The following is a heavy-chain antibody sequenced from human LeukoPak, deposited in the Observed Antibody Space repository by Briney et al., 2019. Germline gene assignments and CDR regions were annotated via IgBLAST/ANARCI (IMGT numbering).Heavy chain of an antibody. CDR1: GGTFSSYA. D-gene: IGHD3-22*01. CDR2: IIPILGIA. V-gene: IGHV1-69*04. Sequence: SVKVSCKASGGTFSSYAISWVRQAPGQGLGWMGRIIPILGIANYAQKFQGRVTITADKSTSTAYMELSRLRSDDTAVYYCARVAREYYDSSGYSSWGQGTLVTVSS. J-gene: IGHJ5*02. CDR3: ARVAREYYDSSGYSS.